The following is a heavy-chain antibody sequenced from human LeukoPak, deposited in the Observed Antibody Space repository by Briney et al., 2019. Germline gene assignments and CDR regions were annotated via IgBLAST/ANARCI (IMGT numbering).Heavy chain of an antibody. CDR2: ISAYNGNT. CDR3: ARVSQDSSGYYLPTYYYGMDV. Sequence: ASVKVSCKASGYTFTSYGISWVRQAPGQGLEWMGWISAYNGNTNYAQKLQGRVTMTTDTSTSTAYMELRSLRSDDTAVYYCARVSQDSSGYYLPTYYYGMDVWGQGTTVTVSS. D-gene: IGHD3-22*01. J-gene: IGHJ6*02. V-gene: IGHV1-18*01. CDR1: GYTFTSYG.